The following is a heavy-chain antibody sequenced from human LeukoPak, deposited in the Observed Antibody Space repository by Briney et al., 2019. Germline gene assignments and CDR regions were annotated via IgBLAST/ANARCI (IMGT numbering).Heavy chain of an antibody. CDR1: GYTFTSYH. Sequence: GASVKVSCKSSGYTFTSYHIHWVRQAPGQGLEWMGIINPSGGSTSYAQKFQDRITMTRNTSTSTVYMELSSLTSEDTAVYYCASYASGPRYFQHWGQGTLVTVSS. CDR3: ASYASGPRYFQH. CDR2: INPSGGST. D-gene: IGHD2-2*01. V-gene: IGHV1-46*01. J-gene: IGHJ1*01.